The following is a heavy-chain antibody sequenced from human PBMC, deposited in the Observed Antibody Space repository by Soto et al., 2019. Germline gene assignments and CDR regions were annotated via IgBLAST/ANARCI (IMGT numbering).Heavy chain of an antibody. CDR1: GGSFSGYY. CDR2: INHSGST. D-gene: IGHD3-10*01. Sequence: SETLSLTCAVYGGSFSGYYWSWIRQPPGKGLEWIGEINHSGSTNYNPSLKSRVTISVDTSKNQFSLKLSSVTAADTAVYYCALGFGEHQPPYYYYYYGMDVWGQGTTVTVSS. J-gene: IGHJ6*02. CDR3: ALGFGEHQPPYYYYYYGMDV. V-gene: IGHV4-34*01.